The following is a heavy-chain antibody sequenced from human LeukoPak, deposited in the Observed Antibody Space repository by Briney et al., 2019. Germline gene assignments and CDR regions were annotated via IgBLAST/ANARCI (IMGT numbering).Heavy chain of an antibody. D-gene: IGHD4-17*01. CDR1: DDSFSSHY. CDR3: ARDLVTVTKGFDI. Sequence: SETLSLTCAVSDDSFSSHYWTWIRRPPGKGLEWIGYNSYIGSTNYNPSLKSRVTISIDTSRNQFSLRLSSVTAADTAVYYCARDLVTVTKGFDIWGQGTMVSVSS. V-gene: IGHV4-59*11. J-gene: IGHJ3*02. CDR2: NSYIGST.